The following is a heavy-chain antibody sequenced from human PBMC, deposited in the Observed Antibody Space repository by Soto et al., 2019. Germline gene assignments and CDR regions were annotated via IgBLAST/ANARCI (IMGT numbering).Heavy chain of an antibody. CDR2: IYSGGST. J-gene: IGHJ6*02. V-gene: IGHV3-53*01. Sequence: LRLSCAASGFTVSSNYMSWVRQAPGKGLEWVSVIYSGGSTYYADSVKGRFTISRDNSKNTLYLQMNSLRAEDTAVYYCASLGNWNYDYYGMDVWGQGTTVTVSS. D-gene: IGHD1-1*01. CDR1: GFTVSSNY. CDR3: ASLGNWNYDYYGMDV.